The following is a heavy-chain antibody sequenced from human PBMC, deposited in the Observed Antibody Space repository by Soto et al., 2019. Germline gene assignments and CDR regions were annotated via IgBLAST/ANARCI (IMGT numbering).Heavy chain of an antibody. Sequence: EVQLVESGGGLVQPGGSLRLSCAASGFTFSKHWMHWVRQAPGQGRVWVSRTKTDGSTSYADSVKGRFTISRDNAKNTLYLEMNSLRAEDTAVYYCARDMRAVPWYGGVSSAFDMWGQGTMVTVS. J-gene: IGHJ3*02. V-gene: IGHV3-74*01. CDR2: TKTDGST. CDR3: ARDMRAVPWYGGVSSAFDM. D-gene: IGHD3-10*01. CDR1: GFTFSKHW.